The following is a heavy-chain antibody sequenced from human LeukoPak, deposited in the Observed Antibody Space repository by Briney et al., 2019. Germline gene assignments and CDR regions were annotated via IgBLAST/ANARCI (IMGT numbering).Heavy chain of an antibody. CDR3: ATDFYYGSGSYFDY. CDR2: FDPEDGET. CDR1: GYTFTDYY. D-gene: IGHD3-10*01. J-gene: IGHJ4*02. Sequence: GASVKVSCKASGYTFTDYYIHWVRQAPGKGLEWMGGFDPEDGETIYAQKFQGRVTMTEDTSTDTAYMELSSLRSEDTAVYYCATDFYYGSGSYFDYWGQGTLVTVSS. V-gene: IGHV1-24*01.